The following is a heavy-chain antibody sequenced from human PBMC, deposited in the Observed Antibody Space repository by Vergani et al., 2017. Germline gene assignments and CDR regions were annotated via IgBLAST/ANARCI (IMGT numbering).Heavy chain of an antibody. V-gene: IGHV3-15*07. D-gene: IGHD2-21*01. CDR1: GFSFRNAW. CDR3: TTDPRYCGDGSCYWLRDHHYYGMDV. Sequence: EVQLVESGGGLVQPGGSLRLSCVASGFSFRNAWMNWVRRTPGKGLEWVGRIKSTFDRGTTDYAAAVKGRVTISRDDSKNTLFLQMNGLKTEDIGVYYCTTDPRYCGDGSCYWLRDHHYYGMDVWGQGTTVTVSS. J-gene: IGHJ6*02. CDR2: IKSTFDRGTT.